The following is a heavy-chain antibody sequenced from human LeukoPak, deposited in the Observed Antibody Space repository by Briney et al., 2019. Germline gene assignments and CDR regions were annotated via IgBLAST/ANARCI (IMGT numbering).Heavy chain of an antibody. J-gene: IGHJ4*02. Sequence: PGGSLILSCATSELTLRSNYMGSIRQATGRGLGWVSFIYSGGSTYYADPGRGRFIIAKDNSKNTLYLKMNSLRAEAPDVYYCARRAGSYSHSYDYWGQGTLVTVSS. CDR3: ARRAGSYSHSYDY. CDR2: IYSGGST. CDR1: ELTLRSNY. D-gene: IGHD2-15*01. V-gene: IGHV3-53*01.